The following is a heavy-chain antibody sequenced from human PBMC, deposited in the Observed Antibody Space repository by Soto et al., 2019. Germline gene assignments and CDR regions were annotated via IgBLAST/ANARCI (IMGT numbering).Heavy chain of an antibody. CDR3: AGQDRSAFPH. D-gene: IGHD3-22*01. CDR2: IYYSGTT. CDR1: GGSIRSYF. J-gene: IGHJ4*02. Sequence: PSENLSLTCTVSGGSIRSYFWTCIRQPPGKGLKYIGYIYYSGTTYYNPSLRSRVTISIDPSKNQFSLKLSSVSAADKAVYFCAGQDRSAFPHWSQGTLVTVSS. V-gene: IGHV4-59*01.